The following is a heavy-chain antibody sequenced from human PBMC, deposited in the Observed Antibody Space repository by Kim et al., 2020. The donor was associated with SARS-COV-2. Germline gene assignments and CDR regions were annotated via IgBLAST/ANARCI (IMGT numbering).Heavy chain of an antibody. Sequence: GGSLRLSCAASGFISSDYWMHWVRQAPGRGLVWVSRINSDGRTTNYADSVKGRFTISRDNAKNTMYLHMNSLRAEDTAVYFCVGGVKTSATFDYWGQGTLVTVSS. CDR3: VGGVKTSATFDY. CDR1: GFISSDYW. V-gene: IGHV3-74*01. J-gene: IGHJ4*02. CDR2: INSDGRTT. D-gene: IGHD2-15*01.